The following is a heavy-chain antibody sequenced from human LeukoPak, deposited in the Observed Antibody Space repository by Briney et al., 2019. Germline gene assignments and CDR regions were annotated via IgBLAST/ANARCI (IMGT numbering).Heavy chain of an antibody. V-gene: IGHV4-39*01. CDR2: IYYSGST. J-gene: IGHJ4*02. D-gene: IGHD5-24*01. CDR3: ATMATIHY. Sequence: SETLSLTCTVSGGSISSSSYYWGWIRQPPGKGLEWIGSIYYSGSTYYNPSLKSRVTISVDTSKNQFSLKLGSVTAADTAVYYCATMATIHYWGQGTLVTVSS. CDR1: GGSISSSSYY.